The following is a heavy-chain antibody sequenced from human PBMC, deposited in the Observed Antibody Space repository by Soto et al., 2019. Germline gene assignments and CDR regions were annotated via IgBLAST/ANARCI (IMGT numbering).Heavy chain of an antibody. CDR3: ARVAEMGTVTEGYYYYMDV. CDR2: IIPILGVA. V-gene: IGHV1-69*04. Sequence: QVQLVQSGAEVKKPGSSVKVSCKASGDTFSNHTISWVRQVPGQGLEWMGRIIPILGVANYAQKFQGSVTITADKSTTTAYMELSSLRSADTAVSYCARVAEMGTVTEGYYYYMDVWGKGTTVTVSS. D-gene: IGHD4-17*01. J-gene: IGHJ6*03. CDR1: GDTFSNHT.